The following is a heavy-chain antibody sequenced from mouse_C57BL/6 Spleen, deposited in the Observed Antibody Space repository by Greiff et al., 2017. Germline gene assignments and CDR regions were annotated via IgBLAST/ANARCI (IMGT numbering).Heavy chain of an antibody. J-gene: IGHJ1*03. Sequence: EVKLVESGGDLVKPGGSLKLSCAATGFTFSSYGMSWVRQTPDKRLEWVATISSGGSYTYYQDSVKGRFTSSRDNAKNTLYLQMSSLKSEDTAMYYCARQGDGHYWDWYFDVWGTGTTVTVSS. CDR2: ISSGGSYT. V-gene: IGHV5-6*02. D-gene: IGHD2-3*01. CDR1: GFTFSSYG. CDR3: ARQGDGHYWDWYFDV.